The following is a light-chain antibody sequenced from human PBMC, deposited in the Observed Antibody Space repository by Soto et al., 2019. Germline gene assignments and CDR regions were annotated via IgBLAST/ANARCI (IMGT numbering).Light chain of an antibody. CDR3: LQYGIPLWT. CDR2: AAS. V-gene: IGKV3-20*01. CDR1: QSVTANY. Sequence: EIALTQSPGTLSLSPGERATLSCRASQSVTANYLACYQQKPGQAPRLLNYAASIGATGIPGRFSGSGSGTDFTLTISRLEPEVFAVYYCLQYGIPLWTFGQGTKVEIK. J-gene: IGKJ1*01.